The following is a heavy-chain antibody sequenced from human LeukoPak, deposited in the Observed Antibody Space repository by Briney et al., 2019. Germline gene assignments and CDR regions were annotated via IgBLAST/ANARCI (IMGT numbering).Heavy chain of an antibody. D-gene: IGHD6-19*01. CDR1: GYTFSSYA. J-gene: IGHJ5*02. V-gene: IGHV3-23*01. CDR2: ISGSGGST. CDR3: AKVVAVAGTLGLDP. Sequence: GGSLRLSCAASGYTFSSYAMSWVRQAPGKGLEWVSAISGSGGSTYYADSVKGRFTISRDNSKNTLYLQMNSLRAEGTAVYYCAKVVAVAGTLGLDPWGQGTLVTVSS.